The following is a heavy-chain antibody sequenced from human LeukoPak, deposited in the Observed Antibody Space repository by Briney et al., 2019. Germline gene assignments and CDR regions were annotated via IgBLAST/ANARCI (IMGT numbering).Heavy chain of an antibody. J-gene: IGHJ4*02. CDR2: FDPEDGET. Sequence: VASVKVSCKVSGYTLTELSMHWVRQAPGKGLEWMGGFDPEDGETIYAQKFQGRVTMTEDTSTDTAYMELSSLRSEDTAVYYCATGPPLYCSSTSCYRDEFDYWGQGTLVTVSS. D-gene: IGHD2-2*01. CDR1: GYTLTELS. CDR3: ATGPPLYCSSTSCYRDEFDY. V-gene: IGHV1-24*01.